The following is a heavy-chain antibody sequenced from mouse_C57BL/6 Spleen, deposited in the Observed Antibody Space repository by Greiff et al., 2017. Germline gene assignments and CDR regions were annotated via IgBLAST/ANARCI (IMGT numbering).Heavy chain of an antibody. Sequence: EVQVVESGGGLVKPGGSLKLSCAASGFTFSSYAMSWVRQTPEKRLEWVATISDGGRYTYYPDNVKGRFTISRDNAKNNLYLQMSHLKSEDTAMYYCARDGGGGLRRYFDYWGQGTTLTVSS. CDR1: GFTFSSYA. CDR2: ISDGGRYT. J-gene: IGHJ2*01. CDR3: ARDGGGGLRRYFDY. D-gene: IGHD2-4*01. V-gene: IGHV5-4*01.